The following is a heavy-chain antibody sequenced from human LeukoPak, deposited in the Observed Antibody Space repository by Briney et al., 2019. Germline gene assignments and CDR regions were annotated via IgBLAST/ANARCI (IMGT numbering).Heavy chain of an antibody. D-gene: IGHD3-22*01. J-gene: IGHJ5*02. CDR2: INHSGST. CDR3: ARGRRITMIVVGVWFDP. V-gene: IGHV4-34*01. CDR1: GGSFSGCY. Sequence: SETLCLTCAVYGGSFSGCYWSWIRQPPGKALEWIGEINHSGSTNYNPSLKSRVTISVDTSKNQFSLKLSSVTAADTAVYYCARGRRITMIVVGVWFDPWGQGTLVTVSS.